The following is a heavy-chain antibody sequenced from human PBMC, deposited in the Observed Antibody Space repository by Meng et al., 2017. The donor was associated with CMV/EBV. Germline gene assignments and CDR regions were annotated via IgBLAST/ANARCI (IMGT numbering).Heavy chain of an antibody. V-gene: IGHV3-21*01. CDR2: ISSSSSYI. J-gene: IGHJ5*02. CDR3: ARDMGELHFDP. D-gene: IGHD1-26*01. CDR1: GFTFSSYS. Sequence: GGSLRLSCAASGFTFSSYSMNWVRQAPGKGLEWVSSISSSSSYIYYADTVKGRFTISIDNAKNSLYLQMNSLRAEDTAVYYCARDMGELHFDPWGQGTLVTVSS.